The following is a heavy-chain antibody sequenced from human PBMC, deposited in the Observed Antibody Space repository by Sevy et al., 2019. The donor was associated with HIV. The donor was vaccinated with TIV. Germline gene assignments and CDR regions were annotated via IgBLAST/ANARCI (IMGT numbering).Heavy chain of an antibody. V-gene: IGHV3-30*18. J-gene: IGHJ6*02. CDR1: GFTFSSYG. D-gene: IGHD3-3*01. CDR3: AKDFLLRFLEWLNKDEYYYGMDV. CDR2: ISYDGSNK. Sequence: GGSLRLSCAASGFTFSSYGMHWVRQAPGKGLEWVAVISYDGSNKYYADSVKGRFTISRDNSKNTLYLKMNGLRAEDTAVYYCAKDFLLRFLEWLNKDEYYYGMDVWGQGTTVTVSS.